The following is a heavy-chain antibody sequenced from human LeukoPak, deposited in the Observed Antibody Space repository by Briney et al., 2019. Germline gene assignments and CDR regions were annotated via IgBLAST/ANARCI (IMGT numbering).Heavy chain of an antibody. Sequence: GGSLRLSCAASGFTFGRYAMSGVRQAPGKGLEWVSAISGSGGSTYYTESVKGRFTISRDNSKNTLFLQANSLRAEDTAVYFCAIRTGRGTFDYWGQGTLVTVSS. CDR2: ISGSGGST. CDR1: GFTFGRYA. V-gene: IGHV3-23*01. D-gene: IGHD1-26*01. CDR3: AIRTGRGTFDY. J-gene: IGHJ4*02.